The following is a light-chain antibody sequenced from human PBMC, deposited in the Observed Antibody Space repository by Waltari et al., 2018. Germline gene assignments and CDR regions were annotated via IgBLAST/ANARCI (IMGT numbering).Light chain of an antibody. CDR2: KDT. CDR1: VLPKQY. CDR3: QSAHSGSTHLL. V-gene: IGLV3-25*03. Sequence: SYELTQPPSVSVSPGQTARIPCSRDVLPKQYAYWYQQKQGQAPVLIISKDTERASGIPERFSGSTSGTTVTLTISGAQADDEADYYCQSAHSGSTHLLFGGGTKLTVL. J-gene: IGLJ2*01.